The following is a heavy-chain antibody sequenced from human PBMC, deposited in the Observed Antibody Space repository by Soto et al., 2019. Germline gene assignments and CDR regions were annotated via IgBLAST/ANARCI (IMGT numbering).Heavy chain of an antibody. J-gene: IGHJ6*02. CDR2: ISWNSSSI. V-gene: IGHV3-9*01. CDR1: GFTFDDYA. Sequence: SLTLSYAASGFTFDDYAMHWARQAPGKGLEWVSGISWNSSSIGYADCVKGRVTSARDNAKKALYLQMNSLRAEDTALYYRANEIWFGGIYYCGMDVWGQGTTVTVAS. CDR3: ANEIWFGGIYYCGMDV. D-gene: IGHD3-10*01.